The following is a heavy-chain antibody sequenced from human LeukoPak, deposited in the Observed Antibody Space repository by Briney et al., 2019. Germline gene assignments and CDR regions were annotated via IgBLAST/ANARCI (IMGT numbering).Heavy chain of an antibody. D-gene: IGHD3-9*01. Sequence: GGSLRLSCAASGFTFSSYSMNWVRQAPGKGLEWVSVIYSGGSTYYADSVKGRFTISRDNSKNTLYLQMNSLRAEDTAVYYCARSLTYYDILTGYSYWGQGTLVTVSS. V-gene: IGHV3-66*01. J-gene: IGHJ4*02. CDR3: ARSLTYYDILTGYSY. CDR2: IYSGGST. CDR1: GFTFSSYS.